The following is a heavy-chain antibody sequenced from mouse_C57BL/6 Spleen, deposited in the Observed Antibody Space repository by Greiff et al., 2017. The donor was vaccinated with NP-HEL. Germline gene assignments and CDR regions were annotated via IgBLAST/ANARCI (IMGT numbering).Heavy chain of an antibody. CDR2: IYWDDDK. Sequence: QVTLNESGPGILQSSQTLSLPCSFSGFSLSTSGMGVSWIRQPSGKGLEWLAHIYWDDDKRYNPSLKSRLTISKDTSRNQVFLKITSVDTADTATYYCARMTYSNFFDYWGQGTTLTVSS. V-gene: IGHV8-12*01. D-gene: IGHD2-5*01. J-gene: IGHJ2*01. CDR1: GFSLSTSGMG. CDR3: ARMTYSNFFDY.